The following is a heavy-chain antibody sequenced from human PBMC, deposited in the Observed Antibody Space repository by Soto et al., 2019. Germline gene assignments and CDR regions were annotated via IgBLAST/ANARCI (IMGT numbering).Heavy chain of an antibody. V-gene: IGHV4-34*01. CDR2: SNHSGST. D-gene: IGHD6-13*01. Sequence: QVQLQQWGAGRLKPSETLSLTCAVYAGSFTGYYWTWVRQPPGKGLEWIGESNHSGSTNYNPSLKCRVTISVDTSKNQFSLKVNSVTAADTAVYYCARGVGYSSSRLDVWGQGTTVTVSS. CDR1: AGSFTGYY. CDR3: ARGVGYSSSRLDV. J-gene: IGHJ6*02.